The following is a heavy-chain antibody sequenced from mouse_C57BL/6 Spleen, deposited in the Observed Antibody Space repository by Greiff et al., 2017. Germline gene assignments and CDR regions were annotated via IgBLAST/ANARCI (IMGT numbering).Heavy chain of an antibody. D-gene: IGHD1-1*01. J-gene: IGHJ4*01. V-gene: IGHV1-72*01. Sequence: QVQLQQPGAELVKPGASVTLSCKASGYTFTSYWMHWVKQRPGRGLEWIGRIDPNSGGTKYNEKFKSKATLTVDKPSSTAYMQLSSLTSEDSAVYYCARPGSSYDYAMDYWGQGTSVTVSS. CDR1: GYTFTSYW. CDR3: ARPGSSYDYAMDY. CDR2: IDPNSGGT.